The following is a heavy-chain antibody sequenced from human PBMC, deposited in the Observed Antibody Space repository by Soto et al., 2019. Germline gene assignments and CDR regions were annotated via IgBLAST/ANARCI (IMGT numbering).Heavy chain of an antibody. V-gene: IGHV4-39*01. CDR2: IYYSGNSGST. CDR3: ARTRTVAYYYGMDV. Sequence: SETLSLTCTVSGGSISSSSYYWGWIRQPPGKGLEWIGNIYYSGNSGSTYYNPSLKSRVTISVDTSKNQFSLKLSSVTAADTALYYCARTRTVAYYYGMDVWGQGTTVTVS. CDR1: GGSISSSSYY. J-gene: IGHJ6*02. D-gene: IGHD4-4*01.